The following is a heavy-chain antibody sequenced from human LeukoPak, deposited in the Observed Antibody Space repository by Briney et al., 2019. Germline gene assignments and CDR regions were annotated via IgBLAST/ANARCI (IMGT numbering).Heavy chain of an antibody. V-gene: IGHV1-2*02. Sequence: ASVKVSRKASGYTFTGYYMHWVRQAPGQGLEWMGWINPNSGGTNYAQKFQGRVTMTRDTSISTAYMELSRLRSDDTAVYYCAREITTYYYGSGSSNWGQGTLVTVSS. CDR3: AREITTYYYGSGSSN. D-gene: IGHD3-10*01. CDR1: GYTFTGYY. CDR2: INPNSGGT. J-gene: IGHJ4*02.